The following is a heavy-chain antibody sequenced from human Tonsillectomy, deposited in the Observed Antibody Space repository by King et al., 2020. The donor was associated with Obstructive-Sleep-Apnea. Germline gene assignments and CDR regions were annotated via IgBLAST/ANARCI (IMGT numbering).Heavy chain of an antibody. CDR3: ARGSSTSLLLNNFDY. CDR1: GFTFSSYA. J-gene: IGHJ4*02. V-gene: IGHV3-23*04. D-gene: IGHD2-2*01. Sequence: VQLVESGGGLVQPGGSLRLSCAASGFTFSSYAMSWVRRAPGKGLEWVSGISGSGGSTYCADSVKGRFTISSDNSRNTLYLQMNSLRAEDTAVFYCARGSSTSLLLNNFDYWGQGTLVTVSS. CDR2: ISGSGGST.